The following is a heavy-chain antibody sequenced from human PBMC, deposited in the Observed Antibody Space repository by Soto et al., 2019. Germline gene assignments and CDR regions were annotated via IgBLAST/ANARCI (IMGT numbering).Heavy chain of an antibody. CDR1: GGSISSYY. CDR2: IYYSGST. CDR3: AREGVSSSWYNYYGRDV. Sequence: QVQLQESGPGLVKPSETLSLTCTVSGGSISSYYWSWIRQPPGKGLEWIGYIYYSGSTNYNPSLKSRVTISVDTSKNQFSLKLSSVTAADTAVYYCAREGVSSSWYNYYGRDVWGQGTTVTVSS. J-gene: IGHJ6*02. V-gene: IGHV4-59*01. D-gene: IGHD6-13*01.